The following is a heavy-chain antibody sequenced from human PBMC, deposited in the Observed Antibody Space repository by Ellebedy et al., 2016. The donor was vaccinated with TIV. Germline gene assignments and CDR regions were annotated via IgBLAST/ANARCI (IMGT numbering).Heavy chain of an antibody. CDR2: IGTAGDT. J-gene: IGHJ4*03. CDR3: ARVRFGDTAVDY. Sequence: GGSLRLSCAASGFTFSSYDVHWVRQGTGKGLEWVSAIGTAGDTYYPGSVKGRFTISRENAKNSLYLQNTSLRAEDTAVYYCARVRFGDTAVDYWGQGTLVTVSS. V-gene: IGHV3-13*01. D-gene: IGHD2-21*01. CDR1: GFTFSSYD.